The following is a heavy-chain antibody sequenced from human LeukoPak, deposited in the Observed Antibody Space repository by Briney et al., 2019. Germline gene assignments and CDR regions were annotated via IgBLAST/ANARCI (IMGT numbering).Heavy chain of an antibody. V-gene: IGHV4-39*07. Sequence: PSETLSLTCTVSGGSISSSSYYWGWIRQPPGKGLEWIGSIYYSGSTYYNPSLKSRVTISVDTSKNQFSLKLSSVTAADTAVYYCASTGSYLSWFDPWGQGTLVTVSS. J-gene: IGHJ5*02. D-gene: IGHD1-26*01. CDR2: IYYSGST. CDR3: ASTGSYLSWFDP. CDR1: GGSISSSSYY.